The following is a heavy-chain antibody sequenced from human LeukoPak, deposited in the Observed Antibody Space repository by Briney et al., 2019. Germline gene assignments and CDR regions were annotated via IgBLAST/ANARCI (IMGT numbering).Heavy chain of an antibody. CDR1: GGTFSSYA. J-gene: IGHJ5*02. Sequence: ASVKVSCKASGGTFSSYAISWVRQAPGQGLEWMGRIIPILGIANYAQKFQGRVTITADKSTSTAYMELSSLRSGDTAVYYCATVWGRDQTWFDPWGQGTLVTVSS. CDR2: IIPILGIA. CDR3: ATVWGRDQTWFDP. V-gene: IGHV1-69*04. D-gene: IGHD3-16*01.